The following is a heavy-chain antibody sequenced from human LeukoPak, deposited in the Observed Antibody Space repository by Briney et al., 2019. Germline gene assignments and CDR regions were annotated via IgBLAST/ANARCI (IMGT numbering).Heavy chain of an antibody. D-gene: IGHD3-22*01. J-gene: IGHJ4*02. V-gene: IGHV3-7*01. CDR1: GFTFSNYW. CDR3: AKDPTKQMYYYDSSGYFGY. CDR2: IKQDGSEK. Sequence: GGSLRLSCAASGFTFSNYWMSWVRQAPGKGLEWVANIKQDGSEKYYVDSVKGRFTISRDNAKNSLYLQMNSLRAEDTAVYYCAKDPTKQMYYYDSSGYFGYWGQGTLVTVSS.